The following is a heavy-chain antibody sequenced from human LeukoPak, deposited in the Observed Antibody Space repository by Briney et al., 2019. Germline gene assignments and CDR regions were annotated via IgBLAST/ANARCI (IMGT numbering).Heavy chain of an antibody. CDR3: ARGVVRYFDWLYYCMDV. D-gene: IGHD3-9*01. CDR1: GGSFSGYY. CDR2: IKHSGST. V-gene: IGHV4-34*01. Sequence: PSETLSLTCAVYGGSFSGYYWSWIRQPPGKGLGWIGEIKHSGSTNYNPSLKSRVTISVDTSKNQLSRKLSSVTAADTAVYYCARGVVRYFDWLYYCMDVWDQGTTVTVSS. J-gene: IGHJ6*02.